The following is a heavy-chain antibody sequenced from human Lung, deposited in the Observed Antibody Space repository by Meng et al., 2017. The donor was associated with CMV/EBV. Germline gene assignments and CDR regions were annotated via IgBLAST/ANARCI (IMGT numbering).Heavy chain of an antibody. CDR2: FIPIFGTP. CDR1: GGTFSNYP. J-gene: IGHJ5*02. V-gene: IGHV1-69*05. Sequence: SVKVSCKASGGTFSNYPVSWVRHAPGLGLEWMGGFIPIFGTPNYAQKFQGRLTITTDESTSTAYMALNSLRPEDTAVYYCATEGPLNGVDRWGQGTLVTVSS. CDR3: ATEGPLNGVDR.